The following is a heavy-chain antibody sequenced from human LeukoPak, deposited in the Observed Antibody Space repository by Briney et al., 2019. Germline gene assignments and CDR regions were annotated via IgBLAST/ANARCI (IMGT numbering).Heavy chain of an antibody. V-gene: IGHV1-18*01. D-gene: IGHD1-7*01. J-gene: IGHJ5*02. CDR2: ISAYNGNT. Sequence: ASVKVSCKASGYTFTSYGISWVRQAPGQGLEWMGWISAYNGNTNYAQKLQGSVTMTTDTSTSTAYMELRSLRSDDTAVYYCARRDLGPKLELGNWFDPWGQGTLVTVSS. CDR1: GYTFTSYG. CDR3: ARRDLGPKLELGNWFDP.